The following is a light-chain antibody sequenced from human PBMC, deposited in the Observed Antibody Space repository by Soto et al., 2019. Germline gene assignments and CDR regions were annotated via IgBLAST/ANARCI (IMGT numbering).Light chain of an antibody. Sequence: DIQMTQSPSSLSASLGDRVTITCRASQGIGVYLAWFQQKPGKVPKLLIYAASALQYGVPSRFSGSGSGPDCTPTISSLQSEDLATDYCLNYNSSPFPFGGGTKVEIK. CDR3: LNYNSSPFP. V-gene: IGKV1-27*01. J-gene: IGKJ4*01. CDR1: QGIGVY. CDR2: AAS.